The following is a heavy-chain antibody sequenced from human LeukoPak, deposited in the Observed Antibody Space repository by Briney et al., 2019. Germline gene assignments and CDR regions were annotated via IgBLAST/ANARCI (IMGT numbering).Heavy chain of an antibody. J-gene: IGHJ4*02. D-gene: IGHD3-22*01. CDR2: ISSGSSYI. CDR3: ARDGLYYDSSGLDY. CDR1: GFTFDDYA. Sequence: PGGSLRLSSAASGFTFDDYAMNWVRQAPGKGLEWVSIISSGSSYIHYADSVKGRFTISRDNAKNSLYLQMNSLRAEDTAVYYCARDGLYYDSSGLDYWGQGTLVTVSS. V-gene: IGHV3-21*01.